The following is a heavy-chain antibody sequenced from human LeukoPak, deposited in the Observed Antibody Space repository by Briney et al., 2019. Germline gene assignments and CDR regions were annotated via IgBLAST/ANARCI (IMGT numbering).Heavy chain of an antibody. J-gene: IGHJ4*02. CDR2: I. V-gene: IGHV3-23*01. CDR1: GFTFSSYA. CDR3: AKESIAAAGNVNYFDY. D-gene: IGHD6-13*01. Sequence: GGSLRLSCAPSGFTFSSYAMSWVRQAPGRGLKWVSAIKGRFTISRDNSKNTLYLQMNSLRAEDTAVYYCAKESIAAAGNVNYFDYWGQGTLVTVSS.